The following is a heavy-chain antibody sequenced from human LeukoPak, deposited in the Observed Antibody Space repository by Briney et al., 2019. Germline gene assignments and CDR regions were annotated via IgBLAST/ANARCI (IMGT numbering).Heavy chain of an antibody. CDR3: AREKRGSGSYYLFDY. CDR2: ISAYNGNT. D-gene: IGHD3-10*01. CDR1: GYTFTSYG. V-gene: IGHV1-18*01. J-gene: IGHJ4*02. Sequence: ASVKVSCKASGYTFTSYGISWVRQAPGQGLEWMGWISAYNGNTNYAQKLQGRVTMTTDTSTSTAYMELRSLRSDDTAVYYCAREKRGSGSYYLFDYWGQGTLVTVSS.